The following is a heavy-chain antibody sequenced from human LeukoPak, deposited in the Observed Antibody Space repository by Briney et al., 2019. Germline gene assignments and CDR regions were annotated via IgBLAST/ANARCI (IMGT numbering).Heavy chain of an antibody. Sequence: GGSLRLSCAASGFTFDDYGMSWVRQAPGKGLEWVSGINWNGGSTGYADSVKGRFTISRDNSKNTLYLQMNSLRAEDTAVYYCAKDYYGSGSYYNVWSNFDYWGQGTLVTVSS. D-gene: IGHD3-10*01. CDR2: INWNGGST. CDR1: GFTFDDYG. V-gene: IGHV3-20*04. CDR3: AKDYYGSGSYYNVWSNFDY. J-gene: IGHJ4*02.